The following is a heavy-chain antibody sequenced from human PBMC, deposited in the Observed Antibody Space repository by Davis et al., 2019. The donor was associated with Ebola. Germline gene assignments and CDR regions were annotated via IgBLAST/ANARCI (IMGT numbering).Heavy chain of an antibody. V-gene: IGHV3-7*03. CDR2: IKQDGGEK. CDR3: ASGDGRGNSYDMDV. CDR1: GFIFSHYW. Sequence: GGSLRLSCAASGFIFSHYWMSWVRQAPGKGPEWVAIIKQDGGEKYYVDSVKGRFTISRDNAKNSLFLQMNSLRAEDTALYYCASGDGRGNSYDMDVWGQGTTATVSS. J-gene: IGHJ6*02. D-gene: IGHD4-23*01.